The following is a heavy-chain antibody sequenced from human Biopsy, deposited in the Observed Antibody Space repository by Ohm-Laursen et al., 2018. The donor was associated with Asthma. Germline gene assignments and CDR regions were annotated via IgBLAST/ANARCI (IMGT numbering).Heavy chain of an antibody. CDR3: TRAGESDLVGGLDV. V-gene: IGHV3-30*03. J-gene: IGHJ6*02. CDR1: GFTFSTYG. Sequence: SLRLSCTASGFTFSTYGMHWVRQAPGKGLEWVAFIAWDGINSYYADSVKGRFTISRDNSRNTLYLQKNSLRADDTAVYYCTRAGESDLVGGLDVWGQGTTVIVS. D-gene: IGHD2-21*01. CDR2: IAWDGINS.